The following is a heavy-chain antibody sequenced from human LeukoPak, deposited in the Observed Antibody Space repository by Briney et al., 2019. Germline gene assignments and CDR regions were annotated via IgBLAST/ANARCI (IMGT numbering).Heavy chain of an antibody. J-gene: IGHJ4*02. V-gene: IGHV4-59*12. D-gene: IGHD3-10*01. CDR3: ARVSLVRGAPDYYFDY. Sequence: SETLSLTCTVSGGSISSYYWSWIRQPPGKGLEWNGYIYYSGSTNYNPSLKSRVTISVDTSKNQFSLKLSSVTAADTAVYYCARVSLVRGAPDYYFDYWGQGTLVTVSS. CDR2: IYYSGST. CDR1: GGSISSYY.